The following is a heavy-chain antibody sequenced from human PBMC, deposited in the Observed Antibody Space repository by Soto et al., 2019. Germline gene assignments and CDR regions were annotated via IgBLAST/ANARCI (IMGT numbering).Heavy chain of an antibody. CDR2: IYWDDDK. CDR3: AHVVVAGVGYYFDY. V-gene: IGHV2-5*02. CDR1: GFSLSSTRMA. D-gene: IGHD6-19*01. J-gene: IGHJ4*02. Sequence: QITLKESGPTLVKPTQTLTLTCTFSGFSLSSTRMAVGWIRQPPGKALEWLALIYWDDDKRYSPFLKSRLTITQDNPKSQGVLTMSTMLHVDIARHYWAHVVVAGVGYYFDYWAQGTPVTVSS.